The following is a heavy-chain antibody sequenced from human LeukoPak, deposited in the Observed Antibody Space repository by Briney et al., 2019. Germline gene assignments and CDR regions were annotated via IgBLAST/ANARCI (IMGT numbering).Heavy chain of an antibody. Sequence: PGGSRRLSCFGSGFTFSNYWMTWLRQAPGEGLEWVANIKEDGSVIYYADSVRGRFTISRDNAKNSLYLQMNSLRVEDTAVYYCASWGAGGNSWGQGTLVTVSS. CDR3: ASWGAGGNS. D-gene: IGHD3-16*01. CDR2: IKEDGSVI. V-gene: IGHV3-7*01. CDR1: GFTFSNYW. J-gene: IGHJ4*02.